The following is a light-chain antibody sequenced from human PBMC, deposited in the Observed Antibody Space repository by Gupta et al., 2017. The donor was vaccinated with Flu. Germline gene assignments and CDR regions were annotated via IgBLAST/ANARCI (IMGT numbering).Light chain of an antibody. CDR1: QSIASY. Sequence: DTVATQPPATLSLSPGERATLSCRSSQSIASYLAWYQKKPGQAPRFLIFYANTRATGVPPRFSGSGSGTDFTLTISGLEPEDSAVYYCQQRNTWPLTFGGGTKVEIK. J-gene: IGKJ4*01. CDR2: YAN. V-gene: IGKV3-11*01. CDR3: QQRNTWPLT.